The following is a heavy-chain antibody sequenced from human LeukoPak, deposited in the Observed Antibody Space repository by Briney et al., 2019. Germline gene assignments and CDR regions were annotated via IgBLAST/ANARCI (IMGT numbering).Heavy chain of an antibody. CDR2: IHTSAST. CDR3: AKDRLGVPAALNYYGMDV. D-gene: IGHD2-2*01. V-gene: IGHV4-4*07. J-gene: IGHJ6*02. Sequence: PSETLSLTCTVSGDSISSYYWSLIRQPAGKGLEWIGRIHTSASTNYNPSLKSRVTMSVDTSKNQLSLKLSSVTAADTAVYYCAKDRLGVPAALNYYGMDVWGQGTTVTVSS. CDR1: GDSISSYY.